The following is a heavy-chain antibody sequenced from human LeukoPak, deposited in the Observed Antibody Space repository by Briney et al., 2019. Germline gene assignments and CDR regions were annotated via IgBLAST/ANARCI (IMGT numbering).Heavy chain of an antibody. CDR3: ARGAMDTAMVTLFDY. Sequence: GASVKVSCKASGYTFTSYGISWVRQAPGQGLEWMGWISAYNGNTNYAQKLQGRVTMTTDTSTSTAYMELRSLRSDDTAVYYCARGAMDTAMVTLFDYWGQGTLVTVSS. J-gene: IGHJ4*02. CDR2: ISAYNGNT. CDR1: GYTFTSYG. D-gene: IGHD5-18*01. V-gene: IGHV1-18*01.